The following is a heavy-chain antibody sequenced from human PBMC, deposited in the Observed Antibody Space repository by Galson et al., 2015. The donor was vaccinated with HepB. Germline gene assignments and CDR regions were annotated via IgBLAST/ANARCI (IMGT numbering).Heavy chain of an antibody. V-gene: IGHV3-11*06. CDR2: ISSSSSYT. CDR3: ARVDFDWLFYFDY. D-gene: IGHD3-9*01. CDR1: GFTFSDYY. J-gene: IGHJ4*02. Sequence: SLRLSCAASGFTFSDYYMSWIRQAPGKGLEWVSYISSSSSYTNYADSVKGRFTISRDNAKNSLYLQMNSLRAEDTAVYYCARVDFDWLFYFDYWGQGTLVTVSS.